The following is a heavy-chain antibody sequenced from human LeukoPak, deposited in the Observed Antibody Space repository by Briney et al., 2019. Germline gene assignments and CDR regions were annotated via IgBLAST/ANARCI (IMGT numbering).Heavy chain of an antibody. J-gene: IGHJ4*02. CDR1: GFTFSSYA. CDR3: ARHKGASLFRGIIFDY. CDR2: ISVDGSNK. V-gene: IGHV3-30-3*01. Sequence: GRSLRLSCAASGFTFSSYAMHWVRQAPGKGLEWVAVISVDGSNKYYADSVKGRFTIPRDNSKNTLYLQMDSLKADDTTVYYCARHKGASLFRGIIFDYWGQGTLVTVSS. D-gene: IGHD3-10*01.